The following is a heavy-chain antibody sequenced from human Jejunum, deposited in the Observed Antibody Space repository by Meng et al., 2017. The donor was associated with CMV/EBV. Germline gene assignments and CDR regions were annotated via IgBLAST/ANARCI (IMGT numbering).Heavy chain of an antibody. J-gene: IGHJ3*01. CDR2: ISPTSVYR. V-gene: IGHV3-21*06. CDR1: SYG. Sequence: SYGMTWVRQAPGKGLEWVSSISPTSVYRYYADSLQGRFTISRDNANNSVYLQLNSLRAEDTAVYYCARRSCTTMFCESRDAFDVWGQGTMVTVSS. CDR3: ARRSCTTMFCESRDAFDV. D-gene: IGHD3-9*01.